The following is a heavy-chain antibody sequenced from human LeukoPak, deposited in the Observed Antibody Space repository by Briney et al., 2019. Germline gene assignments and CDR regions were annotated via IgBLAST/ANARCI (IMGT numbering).Heavy chain of an antibody. J-gene: IGHJ4*02. CDR3: VGRYRTSTSCPYYFDY. CDR2: ISSNGVT. V-gene: IGHV3-64D*06. D-gene: IGHD2-2*01. Sequence: GGSLRLSCSASGFTFSSYAMHWVRQAPGKGLEFVSAISSNGVTYYADSVKGRFTISRDNSKSTLSLQMSSLRAEDTAVHYCVGRYRTSTSCPYYFDYWGQGTLVTVSS. CDR1: GFTFSSYA.